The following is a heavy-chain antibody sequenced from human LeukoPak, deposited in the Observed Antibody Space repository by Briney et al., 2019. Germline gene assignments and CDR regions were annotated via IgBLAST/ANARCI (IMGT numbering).Heavy chain of an antibody. J-gene: IGHJ4*02. D-gene: IGHD6-13*01. Sequence: PGRSLRLSCAASGFTVSSNYMSWVRQAPGKGLEWVSVIYSDGSTYYADPVKGRFTISRDSSKNTLYLQMNSLRAEDTAVYYCARIGAGSSRDYWGRGTLVTVSS. CDR2: IYSDGST. V-gene: IGHV3-53*01. CDR3: ARIGAGSSRDY. CDR1: GFTVSSNY.